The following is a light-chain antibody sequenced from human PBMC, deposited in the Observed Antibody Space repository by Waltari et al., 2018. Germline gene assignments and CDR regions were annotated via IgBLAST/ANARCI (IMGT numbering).Light chain of an antibody. Sequence: QSALTQPASVSGSPGQSITISCTGTSSDVGGYNYVSWYQQHPGKVPKLMIFDVSNRPSGFFSRFSGSKSGNTASLTISGLQAEDEADYYCASYTSHSHVVFGGGTKLTVL. CDR2: DVS. CDR1: SSDVGGYNY. J-gene: IGLJ2*01. CDR3: ASYTSHSHVV. V-gene: IGLV2-14*01.